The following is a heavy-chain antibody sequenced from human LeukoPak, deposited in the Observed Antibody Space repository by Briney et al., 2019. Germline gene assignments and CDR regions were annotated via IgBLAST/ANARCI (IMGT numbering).Heavy chain of an antibody. CDR1: GFTFRNYG. V-gene: IGHV3-30*18. CDR3: AKEGTWGNWYFDL. J-gene: IGHJ2*01. D-gene: IGHD3-16*01. CDR2: ISRDGLTK. Sequence: PGGSLSLSCAASGFTFRNYGMHWVRRAPGKGLEWVAVISRDGLTKYYADSVKGRFTLHRDNSRNTLYLEMNSLRDEDTAVYYCAKEGTWGNWYFDLWGRGTLVIVTS.